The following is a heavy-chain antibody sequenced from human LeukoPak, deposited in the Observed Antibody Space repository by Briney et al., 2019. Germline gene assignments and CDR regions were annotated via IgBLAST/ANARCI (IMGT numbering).Heavy chain of an antibody. J-gene: IGHJ4*02. V-gene: IGHV4-4*07. Sequence: SETLSLTCNVSGVSISSYYWSWILQPAGKGLEWIGRIHTSGSTNYNPSLKSRVTMSVDTSKNQFSLKLSSVTAADTAVYYCARDQYYYDSSGYLTFDYWGQGTLVTVSS. CDR3: ARDQYYYDSSGYLTFDY. CDR2: IHTSGST. D-gene: IGHD3-22*01. CDR1: GVSISSYY.